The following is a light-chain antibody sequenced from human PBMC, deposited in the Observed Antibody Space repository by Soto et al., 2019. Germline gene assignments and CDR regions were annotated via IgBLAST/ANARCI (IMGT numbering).Light chain of an antibody. Sequence: QSALTQPASVSGSPGQSITISCTGTSSDVGGYNYVSWYQQHPGKAPKLMIYDVSNRPSGVSNRFSGSKSGNTASLTISGLQPEDEADYYCCSYAGSSIHLVFGGGTKVTVL. CDR1: SSDVGGYNY. CDR3: CSYAGSSIHLV. CDR2: DVS. V-gene: IGLV2-14*03. J-gene: IGLJ2*01.